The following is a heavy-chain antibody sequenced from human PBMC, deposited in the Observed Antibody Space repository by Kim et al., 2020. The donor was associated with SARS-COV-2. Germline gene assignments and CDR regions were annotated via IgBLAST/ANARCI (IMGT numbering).Heavy chain of an antibody. CDR1: GDSVSSNSAA. CDR2: TYYRSKWYN. J-gene: IGHJ4*02. Sequence: SQTLSLTCAISGDSVSSNSAAWNWIRQSPSRGLEWLGRTYYRSKWYNDYAVSVKSRITINPDTSKNQFSLQLNSVTPEDTAVYYCARDGADYGDYVSDYFDYWGQGTLVTVSS. CDR3: ARDGADYGDYVSDYFDY. V-gene: IGHV6-1*01. D-gene: IGHD4-17*01.